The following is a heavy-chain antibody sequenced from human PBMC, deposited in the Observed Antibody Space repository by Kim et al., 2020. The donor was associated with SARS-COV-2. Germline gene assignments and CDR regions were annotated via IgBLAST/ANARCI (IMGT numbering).Heavy chain of an antibody. J-gene: IGHJ4*02. D-gene: IGHD2-21*01. CDR3: AKDGVVVSLVDY. CDR1: GFSSSDYA. Sequence: GGSLRLSCAASGFSSSDYAMTWVRQSPGKGLEWVSSISGLGGSIYYADSVKGRFTISRDNSKNTVYLQMNGLRGEDTAIYYCAKDGVVVSLVDYWGQGTRVTVSS. CDR2: ISGLGGSI. V-gene: IGHV3-23*01.